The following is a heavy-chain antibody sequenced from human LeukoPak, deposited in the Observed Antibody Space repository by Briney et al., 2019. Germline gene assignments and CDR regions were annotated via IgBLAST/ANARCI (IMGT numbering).Heavy chain of an antibody. V-gene: IGHV4-39*07. J-gene: IGHJ5*02. CDR2: IYYSGST. Sequence: PSETLSLTCTVSGGSISSSSYYWGWIRQPPGKGLEWIGSIYYSGSTYYNPSLKSRVTISVDTSKNQFSLKLSSVTAADTAVYYCARQGYYGSGTSRFDPWGQGTLVTVSS. D-gene: IGHD3-10*01. CDR1: GGSISSSSYY. CDR3: ARQGYYGSGTSRFDP.